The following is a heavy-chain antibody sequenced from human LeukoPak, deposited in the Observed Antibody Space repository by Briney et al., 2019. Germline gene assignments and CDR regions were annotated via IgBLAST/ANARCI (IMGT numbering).Heavy chain of an antibody. CDR3: ARSGIVATITGYYFDY. CDR1: GYSISSGYY. CDR2: IYHSGST. J-gene: IGHJ4*02. Sequence: SETLSLTCAVSGYSISSGYYWGWIRQPPGKGLEWIGSIYHSGSTYYNPSLKSRVTISVDTSKNQFSLKLSSVTAADTAVYYCARSGIVATITGYYFDYWGQGNLVTASS. V-gene: IGHV4-38-2*01. D-gene: IGHD5-12*01.